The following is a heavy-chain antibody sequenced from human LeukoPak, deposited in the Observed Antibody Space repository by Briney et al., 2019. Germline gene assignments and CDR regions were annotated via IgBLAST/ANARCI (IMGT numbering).Heavy chain of an antibody. CDR2: IYYSGST. Sequence: SETLSLTRTVSGGSISSGSYYWGWIRQPPGKGLEWIGSIYYSGSTYYNPSLKSRVTISVDTSKNQLSLKLNSVTAADTAVYYCARSAGNWFDPWGQGTLLTVSS. V-gene: IGHV4-39*07. J-gene: IGHJ5*02. D-gene: IGHD3-10*01. CDR1: GGSISSGSYY. CDR3: ARSAGNWFDP.